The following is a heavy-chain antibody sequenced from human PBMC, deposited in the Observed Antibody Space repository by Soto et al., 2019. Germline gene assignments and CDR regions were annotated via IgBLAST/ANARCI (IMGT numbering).Heavy chain of an antibody. CDR1: GFTFSSYA. D-gene: IGHD2-21*02. CDR2: ISGSGGST. J-gene: IGHJ6*02. CDR3: AKDLAYCGGDCYSSYGMDV. V-gene: IGHV3-23*01. Sequence: PGGSLRLSCAASGFTFSSYAMSWVRQAPGKGLEWVSAISGSGGSTYYADSVKGRFTISRDNSKNTLYLQMNSLRAEDTAVYYCAKDLAYCGGDCYSSYGMDVWGQGTTVTVSS.